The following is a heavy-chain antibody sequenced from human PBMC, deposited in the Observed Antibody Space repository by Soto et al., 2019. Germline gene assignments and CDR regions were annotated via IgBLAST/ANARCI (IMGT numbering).Heavy chain of an antibody. Sequence: SMKVSCKASGGTFSSYAISWVRQAPGQGLEWMGGIIPIFGTANYAQKFQGRVTITADESTSTAYMELSSLRSEDTAVYYCATQQYCISTSCYGWFDPWGQGTLVTVSS. CDR1: GGTFSSYA. V-gene: IGHV1-69*13. D-gene: IGHD2-2*01. CDR3: ATQQYCISTSCYGWFDP. J-gene: IGHJ5*02. CDR2: IIPIFGTA.